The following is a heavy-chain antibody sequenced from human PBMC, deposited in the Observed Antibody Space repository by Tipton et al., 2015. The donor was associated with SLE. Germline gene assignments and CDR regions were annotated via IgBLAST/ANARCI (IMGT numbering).Heavy chain of an antibody. D-gene: IGHD3-9*01. CDR1: FGSINSANHF. Sequence: TLSLTCTVSFGSINSANHFWSWVRQLPGEGLEWIGFISYRGSAYYNPSLQSRVTISLDMSKNQFSLELSSVTAADTALYYCVSSGYPLGSFDVWGQGTMVTVS. V-gene: IGHV4-31*03. CDR2: ISYRGSA. J-gene: IGHJ3*01. CDR3: VSSGYPLGSFDV.